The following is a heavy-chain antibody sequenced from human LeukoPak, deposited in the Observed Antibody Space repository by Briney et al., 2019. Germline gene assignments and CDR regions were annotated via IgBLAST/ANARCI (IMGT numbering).Heavy chain of an antibody. CDR1: GFTVSSNY. CDR3: ARRGPLNSSWFDNWFDS. D-gene: IGHD6-13*01. Sequence: GGSLRLSCAASGFTVSSNYMSWVRQAPGKGLEWVSVIYSGGSTYYADSVKGRFTISRDNSKNTLYLQMNSLRAEDTAVYYCARRGPLNSSWFDNWFDSWGQGTLVTVSS. V-gene: IGHV3-53*01. J-gene: IGHJ5*01. CDR2: IYSGGST.